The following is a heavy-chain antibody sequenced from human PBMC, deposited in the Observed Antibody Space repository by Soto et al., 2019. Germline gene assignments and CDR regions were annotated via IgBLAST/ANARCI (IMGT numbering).Heavy chain of an antibody. J-gene: IGHJ4*02. D-gene: IGHD6-13*01. CDR2: IYHSGST. Sequence: QVQLQESGPGLVKPSGTLSLTCAVSGDSINSDKWWSWIRQPPGKGLQWIGEIYHSGSTKYNPSLKSRVIISVDKSKNQFSLKLSSVTAADTAVYYCARGETQQQRDYWGQGTLVTVSS. CDR3: ARGETQQQRDY. CDR1: GDSINSDKW. V-gene: IGHV4-4*02.